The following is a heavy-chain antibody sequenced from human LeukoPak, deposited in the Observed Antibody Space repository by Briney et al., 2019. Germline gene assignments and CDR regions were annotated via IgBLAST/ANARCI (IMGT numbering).Heavy chain of an antibody. Sequence: SSQTLSLTCTVSGGSISSGGYYWSWIRQPPRKGLEWIGCIHYSESANYNPSLKSRVTISVDTSKNQFSLKLSSVTAADTAVYYCARRGGITISVRPRLGGHPDVWGKGTTVTVSS. CDR1: GGSISSGGYY. CDR3: ARRGGITISVRPRLGGHPDV. V-gene: IGHV4-61*08. J-gene: IGHJ6*04. D-gene: IGHD3-3*01. CDR2: IHYSESA.